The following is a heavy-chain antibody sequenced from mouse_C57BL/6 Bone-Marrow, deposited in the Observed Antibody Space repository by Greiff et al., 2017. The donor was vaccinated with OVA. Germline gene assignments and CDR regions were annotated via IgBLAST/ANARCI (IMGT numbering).Heavy chain of an antibody. Sequence: QVHVKQSGAELARPGASVKLSCKASGYTFTSYGISWVKQRTGQGLEWIGEIYPRSGNTYYNEKFKGKATLTADKSSSTAYMELRSLTSEDSAVYFCARGITTVVFDYWGQGTTLTVSS. CDR1: GYTFTSYG. CDR2: IYPRSGNT. J-gene: IGHJ2*01. V-gene: IGHV1-81*01. D-gene: IGHD1-1*01. CDR3: ARGITTVVFDY.